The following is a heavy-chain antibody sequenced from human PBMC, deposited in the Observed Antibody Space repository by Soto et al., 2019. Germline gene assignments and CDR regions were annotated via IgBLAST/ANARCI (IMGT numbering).Heavy chain of an antibody. D-gene: IGHD3-22*01. CDR2: ISGSGGST. Sequence: GGSLRLSCAASGFTFSSYAMSWVRQAPGKGLEWVSAISGSGGSTYYADSVKGRFTISRDNSKNTLYLQMNSLRAEDTAVYYCARGMHYFNSSGYHGPFDYWGQGTLVTVSS. J-gene: IGHJ4*02. CDR1: GFTFSSYA. V-gene: IGHV3-23*01. CDR3: ARGMHYFNSSGYHGPFDY.